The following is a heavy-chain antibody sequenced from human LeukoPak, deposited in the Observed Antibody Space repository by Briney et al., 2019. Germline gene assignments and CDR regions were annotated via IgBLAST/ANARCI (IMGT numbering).Heavy chain of an antibody. CDR2: VTHGGST. D-gene: IGHD3-3*01. CDR1: GGSFSNYY. CDR3: ARLPFLEWLLYPPGYMDV. J-gene: IGHJ6*03. Sequence: NPSESLSLTCAAYGGSFSNYYWSWIRQPPGKGLEWIGEVTHGGSTTYYADPKRRVSISAETSTNNFSHMQISVTTADTAVYYCARLPFLEWLLYPPGYMDVWGKGTTVTVSS. V-gene: IGHV4-34*01.